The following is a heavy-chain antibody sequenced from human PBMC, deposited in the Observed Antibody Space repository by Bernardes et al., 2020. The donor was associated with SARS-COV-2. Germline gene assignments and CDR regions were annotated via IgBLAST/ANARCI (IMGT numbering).Heavy chain of an antibody. V-gene: IGHV3-30*18. J-gene: IGHJ4*02. CDR3: AKDWHGSSYTAFDY. CDR2: ISDDGTNK. CDR1: GFTFSIYG. Sequence: GGSLRLSCAASGFTFSIYGMHWVRQAPGKGLEWVAVISDDGTNKYYADSVKGRFAISRDNSENTLYLQMISLRAEDTAVYYCAKDWHGSSYTAFDYWGQGTLVTVSS. D-gene: IGHD6-6*01.